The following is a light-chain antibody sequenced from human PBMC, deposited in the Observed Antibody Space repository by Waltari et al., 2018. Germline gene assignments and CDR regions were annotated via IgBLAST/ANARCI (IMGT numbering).Light chain of an antibody. J-gene: IGKJ4*01. V-gene: IGKV3-15*01. CDR3: QQYNDWPS. Sequence: EIVMTQSPATLSVSPGEGATLSCRASQIVRSNLVWYQQKPGQPPRLLMYGASTRAAGVPARFSGSGSGTDFILTISSLQSEDFAVYYCQQYNDWPSFGGGTRVEIK. CDR1: QIVRSN. CDR2: GAS.